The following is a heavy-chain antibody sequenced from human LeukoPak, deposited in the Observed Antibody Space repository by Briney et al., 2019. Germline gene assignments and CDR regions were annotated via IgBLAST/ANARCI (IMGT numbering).Heavy chain of an antibody. J-gene: IGHJ3*01. V-gene: IGHV1-69*13. CDR2: IIPIFGTA. CDR1: GGTFSSYA. Sequence: SVKVSCKASGGTFSSYAISWVRQAPGQGLEWMGGIIPIFGTANYSQKVQGRVTITADESTSTAYMELSSLRSEDTAVYYCARVPGITMIVVLNHDPFDLWGQGTMVTVSS. D-gene: IGHD3-22*01. CDR3: ARVPGITMIVVLNHDPFDL.